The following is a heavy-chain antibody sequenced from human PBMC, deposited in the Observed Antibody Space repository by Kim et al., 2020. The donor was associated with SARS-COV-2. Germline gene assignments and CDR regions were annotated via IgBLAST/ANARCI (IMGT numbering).Heavy chain of an antibody. CDR2: ISYDGSNK. CDR1: GFTFSSYG. V-gene: IGHV3-30*18. Sequence: GGSLRLSCAASGFTFSSYGMHWVRQAPGKGLEWVAVISYDGSNKYYADSVKGRFTISRDNSKNTLYLQMNSLRAEDTAVYYCAKDGGDEWELLCLDYWGQGTLVTVSS. J-gene: IGHJ4*02. CDR3: AKDGGDEWELLCLDY. D-gene: IGHD1-26*01.